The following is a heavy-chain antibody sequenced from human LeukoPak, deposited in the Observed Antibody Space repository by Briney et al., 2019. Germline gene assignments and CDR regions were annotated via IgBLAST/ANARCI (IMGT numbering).Heavy chain of an antibody. V-gene: IGHV3-7*03. J-gene: IGHJ4*02. D-gene: IGHD6-13*01. Sequence: GGSLRLSCAASGFTFSSYWMSWVRQAQGKGLEWVANIKQDGSEKYYVDSVKGRFTISRDNSKNTLYLQLNSLRAEDTAVYYCAKGGSSSWDYFDYWGQGTLVTVSS. CDR3: AKGGSSSWDYFDY. CDR1: GFTFSSYW. CDR2: IKQDGSEK.